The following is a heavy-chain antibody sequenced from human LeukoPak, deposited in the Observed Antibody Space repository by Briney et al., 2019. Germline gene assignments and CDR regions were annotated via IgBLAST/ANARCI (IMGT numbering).Heavy chain of an antibody. CDR3: ATGERLVPAAMWFDY. Sequence: ASVKVSCKASGYTFTDYYMHWVRQAPGQGLEWMGWINPKRGGRSYAQRFQGRVTMTRDTSISTAYMELSRLRSDDTAVYYCATGERLVPAAMWFDYWGQGTLVTVSS. D-gene: IGHD2-2*01. CDR1: GYTFTDYY. CDR2: INPKRGGR. V-gene: IGHV1-2*02. J-gene: IGHJ4*02.